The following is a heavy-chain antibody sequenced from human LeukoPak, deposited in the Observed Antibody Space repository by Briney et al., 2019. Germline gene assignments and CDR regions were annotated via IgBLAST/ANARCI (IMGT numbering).Heavy chain of an antibody. CDR1: GGSVSNSAVA. CDR2: THYRSKWSS. Sequence: SQTLSLTCDISGGSVSNSAVAWNWIRQSPSRGLEWLGRTHYRSKWSSDYAVFVKSRISINPDTSKNQFSQHLNSVTLEDTAVYYCARQTGPLDIWGQGTRVTVSS. J-gene: IGHJ3*02. CDR3: ARQTGPLDI. V-gene: IGHV6-1*01.